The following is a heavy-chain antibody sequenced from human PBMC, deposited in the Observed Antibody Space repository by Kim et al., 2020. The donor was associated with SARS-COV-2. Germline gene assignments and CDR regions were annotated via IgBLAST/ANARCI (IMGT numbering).Heavy chain of an antibody. D-gene: IGHD3-22*01. V-gene: IGHV1-24*01. Sequence: KFQGRVTMTEDTSTDTAYMELSSLRSEDTAVYYCATESYYDSSGYLFDYWGQGTLVTVSS. J-gene: IGHJ4*02. CDR3: ATESYYDSSGYLFDY.